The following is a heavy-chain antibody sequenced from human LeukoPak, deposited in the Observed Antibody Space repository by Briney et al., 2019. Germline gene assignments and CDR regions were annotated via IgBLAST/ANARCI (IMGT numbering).Heavy chain of an antibody. J-gene: IGHJ4*02. D-gene: IGHD3-22*01. CDR3: ARISDYYDSSGYSLDDY. Sequence: ASVKVSCKASGYTFTSYDINWVRPATGQGLEWMGWMNPNSGNTGYAQKFQGRVTMTRNTSISTAYMELSSLRSEDTAVYYCARISDYYDSSGYSLDDYWGQGTLVTVSS. CDR1: GYTFTSYD. CDR2: MNPNSGNT. V-gene: IGHV1-8*01.